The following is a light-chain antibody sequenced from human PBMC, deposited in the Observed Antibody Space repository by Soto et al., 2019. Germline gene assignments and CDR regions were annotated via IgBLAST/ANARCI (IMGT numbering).Light chain of an antibody. CDR1: SSDVGGHNY. V-gene: IGLV2-14*01. Sequence: QSALTQPASVSGSPGQSITISCTGTSSDVGGHNYVSWYQQLPGKAPKLMIYEVSNRPSGVSDRFSGSKSGNTASLTISGLQAEDEADYYCSSYTTSSTPYVFGTGTKLTVL. J-gene: IGLJ1*01. CDR3: SSYTTSSTPYV. CDR2: EVS.